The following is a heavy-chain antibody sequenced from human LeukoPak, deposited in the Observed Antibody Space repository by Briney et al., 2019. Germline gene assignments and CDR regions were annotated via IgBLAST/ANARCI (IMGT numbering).Heavy chain of an antibody. J-gene: IGHJ4*02. V-gene: IGHV3-33*06. Sequence: GRSLRLSCAASGFTFSSYGMHWVRQAPGKGLEWVAIIWYDESKKFHADSVKGRFTISRDNSKNTLYLQMNSLRAEDTAVYFCAKRGVVIRVILVGFHKEAYYFDSWGQGALVTVSS. CDR2: IWYDESKK. CDR3: AKRGVVIRVILVGFHKEAYYFDS. CDR1: GFTFSSYG. D-gene: IGHD3-22*01.